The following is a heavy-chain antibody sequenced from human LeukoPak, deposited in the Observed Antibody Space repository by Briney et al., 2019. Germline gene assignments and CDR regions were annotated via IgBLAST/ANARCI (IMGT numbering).Heavy chain of an antibody. CDR2: IGKTGDT. V-gene: IGHV3-13*01. D-gene: IGHD3-16*01. CDR3: GRAFPPLRTSSAGDL. Sequence: PGGSLRLSCAASGFTFTTYDFHWVRQGAGKGLEWVSGIGKTGDTYYLDSVKGRFTFSRENAWNSLSLQMNSLGAEDTAVYYCGRAFPPLRTSSAGDLWGQGTLVTVSS. J-gene: IGHJ4*02. CDR1: GFTFTTYD.